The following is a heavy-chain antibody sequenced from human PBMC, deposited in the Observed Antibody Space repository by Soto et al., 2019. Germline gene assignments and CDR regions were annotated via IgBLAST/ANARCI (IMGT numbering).Heavy chain of an antibody. V-gene: IGHV4-39*01. Sequence: QLQLQESGPGLVKPSETLSLTCTVSGGSISSSSYYWGWIRQPPGKGLEWIGSIYYSGSTYYNPPLKSRVTISVDTSKNQFSLKLSSVTAADTAVYYCARQSPHGSGSYFWWFDPWGQGTLVTVSS. CDR3: ARQSPHGSGSYFWWFDP. D-gene: IGHD3-10*01. J-gene: IGHJ5*02. CDR1: GGSISSSSYY. CDR2: IYYSGST.